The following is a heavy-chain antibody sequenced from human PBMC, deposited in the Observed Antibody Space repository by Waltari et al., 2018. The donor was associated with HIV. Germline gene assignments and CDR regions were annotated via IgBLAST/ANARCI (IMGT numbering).Heavy chain of an antibody. V-gene: IGHV1-69*12. CDR2: IIPIFGTA. J-gene: IGHJ5*02. CDR1: GGTFSSYA. CDR3: ARTIDGSGSYPFDP. D-gene: IGHD3-10*01. Sequence: QVQLVQSGAEVKKPGSSVKVSCKASGGTFSSYASSWVRPAPGQGLEWMGGIIPIFGTANYAQKFQGRVTITADESTSTAYMELSSLRSEDTAVYYCARTIDGSGSYPFDPWGQGTLVTVSS.